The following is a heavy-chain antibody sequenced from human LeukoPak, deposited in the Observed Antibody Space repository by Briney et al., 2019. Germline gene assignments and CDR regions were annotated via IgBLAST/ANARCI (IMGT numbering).Heavy chain of an antibody. J-gene: IGHJ6*04. D-gene: IGHD3-10*02. CDR2: ISSSSSTK. Sequence: GGSLRLSCAASGFTFSSYSMNWVRQAPGKGLEWVSYISSSSSTKYYADSVKGRFTISRDNAKNSLYLQMNSLRAEDTAVYYCAELGITMIGGVWGKGTTVTISS. V-gene: IGHV3-48*04. CDR1: GFTFSSYS. CDR3: AELGITMIGGV.